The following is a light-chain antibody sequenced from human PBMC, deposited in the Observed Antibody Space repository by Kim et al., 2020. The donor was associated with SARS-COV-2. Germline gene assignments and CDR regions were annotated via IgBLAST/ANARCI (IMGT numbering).Light chain of an antibody. CDR3: QQRNIWPIT. J-gene: IGKJ5*01. CDR2: DAF. Sequence: LSPGERATLACRPSQSVSSDLAWYQQKPGQAPRLLIYDAFNRATGIPARFSGRGSGTDFTLTISSLEPEDFAVYYGQQRNIWPITFVQGRRREIK. CDR1: QSVSSD. V-gene: IGKV3-11*01.